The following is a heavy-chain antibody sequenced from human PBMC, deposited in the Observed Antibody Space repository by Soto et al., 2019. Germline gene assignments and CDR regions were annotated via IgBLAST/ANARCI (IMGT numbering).Heavy chain of an antibody. J-gene: IGHJ6*02. D-gene: IGHD3-16*01. Sequence: PSETLSLTCTVSGGSISSSSYYWGWIRQPPGKGLEWIGRIYYSGSTYYNPSLKSRVTISVDTSKNQFSLKLSSVTAADTAVYYCAREVGRFRGGTDGMAVWGQGTTVTVSS. CDR2: IYYSGST. CDR1: GGSISSSSYY. CDR3: AREVGRFRGGTDGMAV. V-gene: IGHV4-39*07.